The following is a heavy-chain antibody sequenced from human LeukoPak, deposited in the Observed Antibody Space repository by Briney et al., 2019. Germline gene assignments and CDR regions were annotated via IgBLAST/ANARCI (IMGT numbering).Heavy chain of an antibody. Sequence: PGGSLRLSCAASGITFSSYGMSWVRQAPGKGLEWVSAISGSGGSTYYADSVKGRFTISRDNSKNTLYLQMNSLRAEDTAVYYCARRAGGYSHPYDYWGQGILVTVSS. CDR3: ARRAGGYSHPYDY. CDR1: GITFSSYG. J-gene: IGHJ4*02. D-gene: IGHD4-23*01. CDR2: ISGSGGST. V-gene: IGHV3-23*01.